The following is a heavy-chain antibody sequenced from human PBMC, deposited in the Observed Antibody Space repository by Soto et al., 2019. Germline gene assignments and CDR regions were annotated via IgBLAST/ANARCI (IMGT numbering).Heavy chain of an antibody. V-gene: IGHV3-30-3*01. J-gene: IGHJ4*02. Sequence: GGSLRLSCAASGFTFSSYAMHWVRQAPGKGLEWVAVISYDGSNKYYADSVKGRFTISRDNSKNTLYLQMNSLRAEDTAVYYCARDSSSARRKIQFDYWGQGTLVTVSS. CDR2: ISYDGSNK. CDR3: ARDSSSARRKIQFDY. D-gene: IGHD6-6*01. CDR1: GFTFSSYA.